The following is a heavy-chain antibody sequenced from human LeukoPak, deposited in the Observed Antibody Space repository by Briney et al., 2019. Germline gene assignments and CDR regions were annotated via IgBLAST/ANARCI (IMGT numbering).Heavy chain of an antibody. CDR1: GFTFSSYG. Sequence: GGSLRLSCAASGFTFSSYGMHWVRQAPGKGLEWLTFIRYDGSNKYYADSVRGRFTISRDNSKNTLYLQMNSLRPEDMAVYYCAKEGGYSGSGTDYWGQGILVTVSS. V-gene: IGHV3-30*02. J-gene: IGHJ4*02. CDR2: IRYDGSNK. CDR3: AKEGGYSGSGTDY. D-gene: IGHD3-10*01.